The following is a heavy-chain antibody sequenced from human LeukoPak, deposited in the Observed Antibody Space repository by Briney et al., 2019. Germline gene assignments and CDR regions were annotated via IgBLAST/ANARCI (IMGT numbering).Heavy chain of an antibody. CDR3: ARNHDSGAYYGY. CDR1: GLTFSSYS. J-gene: IGHJ4*02. D-gene: IGHD1-26*01. V-gene: IGHV3-21*01. Sequence: GGSMRLSCAASGLTFSSYSMTWVRQAPGKGLEWVSSFSCCSSYIYYADSQKGRFPIHRDNAKNSLYLQMNSLRAEDTAVYYCARNHDSGAYYGYWGQGTLVTVSS. CDR2: FSCCSSYI.